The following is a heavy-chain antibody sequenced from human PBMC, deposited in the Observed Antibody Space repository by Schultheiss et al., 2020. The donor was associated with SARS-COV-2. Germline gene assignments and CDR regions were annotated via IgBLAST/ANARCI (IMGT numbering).Heavy chain of an antibody. CDR3: ARVPPIAVADLYYYGMDV. D-gene: IGHD6-19*01. J-gene: IGHJ6*02. CDR2: IYYSGST. V-gene: IGHV4-31*03. CDR1: GGSISSGGYY. Sequence: SETLSLTCTVSGGSISSGGYYWSWIRQHPGKGLEWIGYIYYSGSTYYNPSLKSRVTISVDTSKNQFSLKLSSVTAADTAVYYCARVPPIAVADLYYYGMDVWGQGTTVTVSS.